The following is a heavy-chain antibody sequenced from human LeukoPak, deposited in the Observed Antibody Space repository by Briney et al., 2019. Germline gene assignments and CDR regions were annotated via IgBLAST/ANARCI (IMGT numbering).Heavy chain of an antibody. CDR2: ISYDGSNK. V-gene: IGHV3-33*05. D-gene: IGHD3-22*01. Sequence: RPAPPQLLLSATMISYDGSNKYYADSVKGRFTISRDNSKNTLYLQMNSLRAEDTAVYYCARDDDSSGYYSHFQHWGQGTLVTVSS. J-gene: IGHJ1*01. CDR3: ARDDDSSGYYSHFQH.